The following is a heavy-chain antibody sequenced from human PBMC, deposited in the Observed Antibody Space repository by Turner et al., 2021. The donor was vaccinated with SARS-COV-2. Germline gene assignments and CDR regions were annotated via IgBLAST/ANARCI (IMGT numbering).Heavy chain of an antibody. CDR2: FDPEDGET. CDR1: GYTLIELS. V-gene: IGHV1-24*01. CDR3: ATGYAYCGGDCSIHY. D-gene: IGHD2-21*02. J-gene: IGHJ4*02. Sequence: QVQLVQSGAELKKPGASVKVSCKVSGYTLIELSMHWVRQAPGKGLEWMGGFDPEDGETIYEQKFQGRVTMTEDTSTDTAYMELSSLRSEDTAVYYCATGYAYCGGDCSIHYWGQGTLVTVSS.